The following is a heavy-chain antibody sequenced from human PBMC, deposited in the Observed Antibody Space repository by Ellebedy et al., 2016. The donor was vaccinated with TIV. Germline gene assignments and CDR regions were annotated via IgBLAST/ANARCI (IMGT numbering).Heavy chain of an antibody. Sequence: GGSLRLSCAPSGFTFSSFAMPWVPQPPGKGLDWLHVISSDGSSTYHADSVKGRCTIPRYNSKNTLFLQMNRLRSEDTAVYYCAKGTSSGFNYDRVGLEYWGQGTLVTVSS. CDR2: ISSDGSST. J-gene: IGHJ4*02. V-gene: IGHV3-23*01. CDR1: GFTFSSFA. CDR3: AKGTSSGFNYDRVGLEY. D-gene: IGHD3-16*01.